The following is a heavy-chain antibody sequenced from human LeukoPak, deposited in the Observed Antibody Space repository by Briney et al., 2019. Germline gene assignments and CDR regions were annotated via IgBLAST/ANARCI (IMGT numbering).Heavy chain of an antibody. Sequence: GGSLRLSCAASGFIFTDYYMNWIRQAPGKGLEYIAYISRSGAVVSYADSVKGRFTVSRDNAKNSVFLQMNSLTADDTAVYYCASVARLLADWGQGTLVTVSS. CDR1: GFIFTDYY. CDR3: ASVARLLAD. D-gene: IGHD3-9*01. CDR2: ISRSGAVV. J-gene: IGHJ4*02. V-gene: IGHV3-11*01.